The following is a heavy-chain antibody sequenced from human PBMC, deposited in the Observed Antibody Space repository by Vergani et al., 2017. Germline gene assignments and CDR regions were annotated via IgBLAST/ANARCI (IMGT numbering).Heavy chain of an antibody. D-gene: IGHD3-22*01. CDR1: GFTFSSYG. CDR3: AKDADYYDSSGYYGD. J-gene: IGHJ4*02. V-gene: IGHV3-30*18. CDR2: ISYDGSNK. Sequence: QVQLVESGGGVVQPGRSLRLSCAASGFTFSSYGMHWVRQAPGKGLEWVAVISYDGSNKYYADSVKGRFTISRDNSKNTLYLQMNSLRAEDTALYYCAKDADYYDSSGYYGDWGQGTLVTVSS.